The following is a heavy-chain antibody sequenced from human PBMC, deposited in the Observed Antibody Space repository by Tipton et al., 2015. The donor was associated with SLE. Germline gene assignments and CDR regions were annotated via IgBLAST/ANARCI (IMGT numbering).Heavy chain of an antibody. V-gene: IGHV4-31*03. CDR2: IYYTGSA. Sequence: TLSLTCTVSGGSISSSSYYWGWIRQPPGKGLEWIGYIYYTGSAYYNPSLKSRVTISIDTSRNQFSLNLSSVTAADTAVYYCARVRYCGGDCPSRFFDYWGQGTLVTVSS. D-gene: IGHD2-21*01. CDR3: ARVRYCGGDCPSRFFDY. J-gene: IGHJ4*02. CDR1: GGSISSSSYY.